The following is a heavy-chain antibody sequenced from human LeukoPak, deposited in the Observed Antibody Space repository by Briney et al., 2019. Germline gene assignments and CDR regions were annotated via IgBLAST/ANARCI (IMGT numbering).Heavy chain of an antibody. CDR2: VSGTGGGT. V-gene: IGHV3-23*01. Sequence: GGSLRLSCAASGFTFSSYAMSWVRQAPGKGLEWVSGVSGTGGGTYYADPVKDRFTISRDNSKNTLYLQMNSLRAEDTAVYYCAGVLGVRDLAYFDYWGHGTLVTVSS. D-gene: IGHD3-10*01. CDR3: AGVLGVRDLAYFDY. CDR1: GFTFSSYA. J-gene: IGHJ4*01.